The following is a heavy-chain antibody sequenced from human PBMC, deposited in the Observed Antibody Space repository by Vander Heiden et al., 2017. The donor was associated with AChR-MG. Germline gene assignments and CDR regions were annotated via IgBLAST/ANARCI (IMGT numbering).Heavy chain of an antibody. Sequence: QVQLVQSGAEVKKPGASVKVPCKASGYTFTGYYRHWVRQAPGQGLEWMGWINPNSGGTNYAQKFQGRVTMTRDTSISTAYMELSRLRSDDTAVYYCARLWMVRGDSNWYFDLWGRGTLVTVSS. J-gene: IGHJ2*01. D-gene: IGHD3-10*01. CDR3: ARLWMVRGDSNWYFDL. V-gene: IGHV1-2*02. CDR1: GYTFTGYY. CDR2: INPNSGGT.